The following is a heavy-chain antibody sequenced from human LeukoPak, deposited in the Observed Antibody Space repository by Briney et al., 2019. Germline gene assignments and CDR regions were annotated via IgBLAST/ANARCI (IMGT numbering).Heavy chain of an antibody. Sequence: GGSLRLSCAASGFTFSSYAMSWVRHAPGKGLEWVSAISGSGGSTYYADAVKGRFTISRDNSKNTLYLQMNSLRAEDTAVYYSAKWGYSYGLGYWGQGTLVTVSS. V-gene: IGHV3-23*01. CDR1: GFTFSSYA. CDR2: ISGSGGST. CDR3: AKWGYSYGLGY. D-gene: IGHD5-18*01. J-gene: IGHJ4*02.